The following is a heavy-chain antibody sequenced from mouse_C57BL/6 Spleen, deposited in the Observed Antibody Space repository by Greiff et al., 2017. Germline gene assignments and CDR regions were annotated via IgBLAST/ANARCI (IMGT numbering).Heavy chain of an antibody. J-gene: IGHJ2*01. V-gene: IGHV5-16*01. CDR1: GFTFSDYY. CDR2: INYDGSST. Sequence: EVKFVESEGGLVQPGSSMKLSCTASGFTFSDYYMAWVRQVPEKGLEWVANINYDGSSTYYLDSLKSRFISSRDNAKNILYLQMSSRKSEDTATYYCAREEEYVYFDYWGQGTTLTVSS. D-gene: IGHD2-10*02. CDR3: AREEEYVYFDY.